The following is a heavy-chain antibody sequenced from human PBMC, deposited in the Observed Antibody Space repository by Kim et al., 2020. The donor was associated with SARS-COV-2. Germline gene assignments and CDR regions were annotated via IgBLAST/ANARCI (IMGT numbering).Heavy chain of an antibody. CDR1: GFTFRDYA. Sequence: GGSLRLSCAASGFTFRDYAISWVRLAPGKGLEWVSSISGDAARTYYADAVKGRFTVSRDNSENTLYLQMNSLRAEDTAKYYCAKNKDFDILTGYYHEYFDCWSEGTLLTVPS. CDR3: AKNKDFDILTGYYHEYFDC. D-gene: IGHD3-9*01. V-gene: IGHV3-23*01. J-gene: IGHJ4*02. CDR2: ISGDAART.